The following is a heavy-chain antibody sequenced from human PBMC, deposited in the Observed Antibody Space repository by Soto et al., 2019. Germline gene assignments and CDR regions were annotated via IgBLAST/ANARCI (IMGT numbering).Heavy chain of an antibody. J-gene: IGHJ5*02. CDR1: GFTFSSYW. CDR3: ARGLNPPRKRVWFGEFFNWFDP. D-gene: IGHD3-10*01. Sequence: GGSLRLSCAASGFTFSSYWMHWVRQAPGKGLVWVSRINSDGSSTSYADSVKGRFTISRDNAKNTLYLQMNSLRAEDTAVYYCARGLNPPRKRVWFGEFFNWFDPWGQGTLVTVSS. CDR2: INSDGSST. V-gene: IGHV3-74*01.